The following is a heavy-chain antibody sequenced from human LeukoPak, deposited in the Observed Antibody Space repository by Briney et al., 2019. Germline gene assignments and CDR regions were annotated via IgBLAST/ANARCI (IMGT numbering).Heavy chain of an antibody. J-gene: IGHJ4*02. CDR1: GGSFSGYS. V-gene: IGHV4-30-4*07. Sequence: PSETLSLTCAVYGGSFSGYSWSWIRQPPGKGLEWIGYIYYSGSTYYNPSLKSRVTISVDTSKNQFSLKLSSVTAADTAVYYCASGGYSYGLDYWGQGTLVTVSS. CDR2: IYYSGST. CDR3: ASGGYSYGLDY. D-gene: IGHD5-18*01.